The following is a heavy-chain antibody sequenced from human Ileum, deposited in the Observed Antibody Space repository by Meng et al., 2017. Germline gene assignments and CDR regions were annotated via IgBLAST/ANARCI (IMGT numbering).Heavy chain of an antibody. V-gene: IGHV4-61*01. CDR3: VRNEGYSLGD. J-gene: IGHJ4*02. CDR1: CASVISGSYY. Sequence: QSHVHGLRTGLSPPSYTTSPTSSVSCASVISGSYYWNCIRESAGKDLEWLVELSHESGRTNSTPSLKSRVTISLDNSKNQFSLNLNSVSAADTAVYYCVRNEGYSLGDWGQGTLVTVSS. D-gene: IGHD2-21*01. CDR2: LSHESGRT.